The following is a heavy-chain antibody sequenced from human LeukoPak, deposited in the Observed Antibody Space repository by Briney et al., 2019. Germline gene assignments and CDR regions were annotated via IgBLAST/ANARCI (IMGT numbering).Heavy chain of an antibody. J-gene: IGHJ4*02. CDR3: ATDQLLWFGELSFDY. D-gene: IGHD3-10*01. CDR2: FDPEDGET. Sequence: ASVKVSCKVSGYTLTELSMHWVRQAPGKGLEWMGGFDPEDGETIYAQKFQGRVTMTEDTSTDTAYMELSSLRSEDTAVYYCATDQLLWFGELSFDYWGQGTLVTVSS. V-gene: IGHV1-24*01. CDR1: GYTLTELS.